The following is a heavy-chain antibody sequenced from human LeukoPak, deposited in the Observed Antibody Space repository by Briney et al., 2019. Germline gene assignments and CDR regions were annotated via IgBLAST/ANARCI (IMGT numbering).Heavy chain of an antibody. V-gene: IGHV1-8*01. CDR2: MNPDSGNT. Sequence: GASVKVPCQASGYTFSEFEIHWVRQATVQGLEWMGWMNPDSGNTDYAEKFQGRLTMTRTTSTTTAYMELSSLGSEDTAVYYCARLRYSGFDYWGQGSLVSVSS. CDR1: GYTFSEFE. CDR3: ARLRYSGFDY. D-gene: IGHD1-26*01. J-gene: IGHJ4*02.